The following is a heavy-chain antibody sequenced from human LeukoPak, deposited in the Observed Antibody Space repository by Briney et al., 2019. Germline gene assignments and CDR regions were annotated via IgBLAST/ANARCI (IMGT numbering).Heavy chain of an antibody. J-gene: IGHJ6*03. V-gene: IGHV1-69*05. Sequence: VASVKVSCKASGGTFSSYAISWVRQAPGQGLEWMGGIIPIFGTANYAQKFQGRVTITTDESTSTAYMELSSLRSEDTAVYYCARSDIVVHYYYMDVWGKGTTVTVSS. D-gene: IGHD2-15*01. CDR3: ARSDIVVHYYYMDV. CDR2: IIPIFGTA. CDR1: GGTFSSYA.